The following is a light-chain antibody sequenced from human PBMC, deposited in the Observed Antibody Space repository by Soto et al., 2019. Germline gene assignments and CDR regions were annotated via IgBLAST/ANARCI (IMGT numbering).Light chain of an antibody. Sequence: EIVMTQSPATLSVSAGERGTLSCRASQSVSNNLAWYQQKPGQAPRLLIYGASTRATGIPARFSGSGSGTEFTPTTSSLQSEDFAAYHCQQYNDWPLTFGGGTKVDIK. CDR2: GAS. V-gene: IGKV3-15*01. CDR1: QSVSNN. J-gene: IGKJ4*01. CDR3: QQYNDWPLT.